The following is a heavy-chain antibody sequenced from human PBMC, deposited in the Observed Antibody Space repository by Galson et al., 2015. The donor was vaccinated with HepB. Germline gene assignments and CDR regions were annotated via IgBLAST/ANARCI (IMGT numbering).Heavy chain of an antibody. J-gene: IGHJ6*03. CDR1: GGTFSSYA. CDR3: ASPEYSRLGRSYYYYMDV. D-gene: IGHD6-6*01. V-gene: IGHV1-69*13. CDR2: IIPIFGTA. Sequence: SVKVSCKASGGTFSSYAISWVRQAPGQGLEWMGGIIPIFGTANYAQKFQGRVTITADESTSTAYMELSSLRSEDTAVYYCASPEYSRLGRSYYYYMDVWGKGTTVTVSS.